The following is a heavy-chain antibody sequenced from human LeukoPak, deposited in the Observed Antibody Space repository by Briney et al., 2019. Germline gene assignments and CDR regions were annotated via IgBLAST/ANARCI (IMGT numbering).Heavy chain of an antibody. CDR3: ARPGEYCSRNRCSPNDGFHI. V-gene: IGHV1-8*01. D-gene: IGHD2-2*01. J-gene: IGHJ3*02. CDR1: GYTFTTYD. CDR2: MNPNSGNT. Sequence: GASVKVSCKASGYTFTTYDSTWVRQATGQGLEWMGWMNPNSGNTGYAQKFQGRVTMTRNTSISTAYMELSSLRSEDTAVYYCARPGEYCSRNRCSPNDGFHIWGQGTMVTVSS.